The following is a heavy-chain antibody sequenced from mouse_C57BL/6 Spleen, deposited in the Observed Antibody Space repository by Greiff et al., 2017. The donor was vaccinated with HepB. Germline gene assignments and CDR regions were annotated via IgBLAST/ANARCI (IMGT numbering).Heavy chain of an antibody. J-gene: IGHJ2*01. CDR3: ARELYDREYYFDY. CDR2: IYPRDGST. CDR1: GYTFTDHT. V-gene: IGHV1-78*01. Sequence: QVQLQQSDAELVKPGASVKISCKVSGYTFTDHTIHWMQQRPEQGLEWIGYIYPRDGSTKYNEKFKGKATLTEDKSTSTAYMQLNSLTSEDSAVYFCARELYDREYYFDYWGQGTTLTVSS. D-gene: IGHD2-12*01.